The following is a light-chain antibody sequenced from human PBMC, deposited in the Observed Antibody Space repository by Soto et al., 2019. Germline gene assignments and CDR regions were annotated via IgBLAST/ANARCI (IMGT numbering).Light chain of an antibody. Sequence: DIQMTQSPSTLSASVGDRVTITCRASQRVSDWVAWYQQRPGKVPEVLIYDASDLESGVPSRFSGSGSGTEFTLTISSLQADDFATYYCQQYHSRSLYFGGGTKVEIK. J-gene: IGKJ4*01. CDR3: QQYHSRSLY. V-gene: IGKV1-5*01. CDR2: DAS. CDR1: QRVSDW.